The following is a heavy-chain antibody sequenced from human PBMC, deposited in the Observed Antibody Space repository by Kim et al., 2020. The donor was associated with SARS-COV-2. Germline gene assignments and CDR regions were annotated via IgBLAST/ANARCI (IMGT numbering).Heavy chain of an antibody. Sequence: GGSLRLSCTASGFTFGDYAMSWFRQAPGKGLEWVGFIRSKAYGGTTEYAASVKGRFTISRDDSKSIAYLQMNSLKTEDTAVYYCTRFLRTYYDFWSGYKPRVLEYFDYWGRGTLVTVSS. J-gene: IGHJ4*02. CDR3: TRFLRTYYDFWSGYKPRVLEYFDY. CDR2: IRSKAYGGTT. V-gene: IGHV3-49*03. D-gene: IGHD3-3*01. CDR1: GFTFGDYA.